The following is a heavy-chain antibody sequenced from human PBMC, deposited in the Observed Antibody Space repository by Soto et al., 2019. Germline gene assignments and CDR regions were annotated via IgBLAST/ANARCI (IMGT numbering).Heavy chain of an antibody. CDR3: ARDPSIAYSLGPHYFDY. J-gene: IGHJ4*02. V-gene: IGHV3-21*01. CDR2: ISSSSYI. Sequence: GGSLRLSCAASGFTFSSYSMNWVRQAPGKGLEWVSSISSSSYIYYADSVKGRFTISRDNAKNSLYLQMNSLRAEDTAVYYCARDPSIAYSLGPHYFDYWGQGTLVTVSS. CDR1: GFTFSSYS. D-gene: IGHD6-6*01.